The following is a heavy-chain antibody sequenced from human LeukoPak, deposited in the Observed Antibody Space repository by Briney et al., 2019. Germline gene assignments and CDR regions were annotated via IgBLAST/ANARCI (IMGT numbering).Heavy chain of an antibody. CDR3: ARGGGLSDY. CDR2: IKADGSDK. CDR1: GFTFDTYW. Sequence: AGSLRLSCAASGFTFDTYWMNWVRQAPGKGLEWVANIKADGSDKYYVESVKGRFTISRDNAKNSLYLQMNSLRAEDMAVYYCARGGGLSDYWGQGTLVTVSS. V-gene: IGHV3-7*01. D-gene: IGHD1-26*01. J-gene: IGHJ4*02.